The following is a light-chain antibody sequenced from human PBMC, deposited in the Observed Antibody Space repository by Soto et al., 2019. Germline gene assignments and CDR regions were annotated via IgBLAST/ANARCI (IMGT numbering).Light chain of an antibody. Sequence: EIVLTQSPGTLSLSPGERATLSCRARQSVSSSYLAWYQQKPGQAPRLLIYGASSRATGIPDRFSGSGYGTDVTLTISGLEPEDFAVYYCQQYGSSPLTFGGGTKVEIK. J-gene: IGKJ4*01. CDR2: GAS. CDR1: QSVSSSY. V-gene: IGKV3-20*01. CDR3: QQYGSSPLT.